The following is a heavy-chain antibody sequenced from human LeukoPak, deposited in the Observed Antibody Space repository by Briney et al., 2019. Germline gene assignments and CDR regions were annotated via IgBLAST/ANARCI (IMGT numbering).Heavy chain of an antibody. CDR1: GGSISSYY. D-gene: IGHD6-6*01. CDR3: ARLSFEYSSSSAWWFDP. J-gene: IGHJ5*02. Sequence: PSETLSLTCTVSGGSISSYYWSWIRQPAGKGLEWIGRIYTSGSTNYNPSLKSRVTISVDTSKNQFSLKLSSVTAADTAVYYCARLSFEYSSSSAWWFDPWGQGTLVTVSS. V-gene: IGHV4-4*07. CDR2: IYTSGST.